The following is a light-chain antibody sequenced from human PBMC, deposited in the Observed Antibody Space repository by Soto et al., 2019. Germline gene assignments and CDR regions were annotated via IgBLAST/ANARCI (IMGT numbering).Light chain of an antibody. Sequence: QSVLTQPRSVSGSPGQSVTISCTGTTSDVGGYNYVSWYQQPPGKAPKVMVYDVSKRPSGVPDRFSGSKSGNTASLTISGLQAEDEADYYCCSYAGSFTWVFGGGTKLTVL. J-gene: IGLJ3*02. V-gene: IGLV2-11*01. CDR1: TSDVGGYNY. CDR2: DVS. CDR3: CSYAGSFTWV.